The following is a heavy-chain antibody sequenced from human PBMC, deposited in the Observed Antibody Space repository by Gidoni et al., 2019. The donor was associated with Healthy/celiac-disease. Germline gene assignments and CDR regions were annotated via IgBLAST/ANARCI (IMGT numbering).Heavy chain of an antibody. Sequence: QVQLQESGPGLVKPSETLSLNCTVSGCSLSSYYWSWIRQPPGKGREWIGYIYYSGSTNYNPSLKSRVTISVDTSKNQFSLKLSSVTAADTAVYYCARAGYYTFGGVIVPAPFDYWGQGTLVTVSS. CDR3: ARAGYYTFGGVIVPAPFDY. D-gene: IGHD3-16*02. J-gene: IGHJ4*02. CDR2: IYYSGST. V-gene: IGHV4-59*01. CDR1: GCSLSSYY.